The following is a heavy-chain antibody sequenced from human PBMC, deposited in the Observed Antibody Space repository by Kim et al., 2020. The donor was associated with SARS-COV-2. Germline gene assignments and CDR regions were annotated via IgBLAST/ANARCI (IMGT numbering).Heavy chain of an antibody. CDR3: VRVISRVTSTRGDDH. D-gene: IGHD3-16*01. V-gene: IGHV3-74*01. J-gene: IGHJ4*02. Sequence: SVKGRFTISKDNAKNTHYLQMSRLRAEDTALYYCVRVISRVTSTRGDDHWGQGTLVTVSS.